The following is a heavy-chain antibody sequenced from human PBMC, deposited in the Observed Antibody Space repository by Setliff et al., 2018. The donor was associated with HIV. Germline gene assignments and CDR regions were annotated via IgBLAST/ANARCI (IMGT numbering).Heavy chain of an antibody. V-gene: IGHV1-69*06. J-gene: IGHJ3*01. CDR2: IIPMFGTA. CDR1: GGTFSNSA. Sequence: SVKVSCKASGGTFSNSAISWVRQAPGQGPEWMGRIIPMFGTANYAQKFQGRVAITADKSTSTAYMELSSLRSEDTAVYYCARDHGIAASVHDAFDLWGQGTMVTVSS. D-gene: IGHD6-13*01. CDR3: ARDHGIAASVHDAFDL.